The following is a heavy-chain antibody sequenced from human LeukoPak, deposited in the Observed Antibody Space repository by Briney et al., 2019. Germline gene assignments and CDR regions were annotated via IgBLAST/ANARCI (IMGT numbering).Heavy chain of an antibody. CDR3: ARDEGLFYDSSGYNY. D-gene: IGHD3-22*01. CDR1: GFTFSSYA. J-gene: IGHJ4*02. Sequence: GGSLRLSCAASGFTFSSYAMSWVRQAPGKGLEWVSYISSSGSTTYYADSVKGRFTISRDNAKKSLYLQMNSLRAEDTAVFYCARDEGLFYDSSGYNYWGQGTLVTVSS. CDR2: ISSSGSTT. V-gene: IGHV3-48*04.